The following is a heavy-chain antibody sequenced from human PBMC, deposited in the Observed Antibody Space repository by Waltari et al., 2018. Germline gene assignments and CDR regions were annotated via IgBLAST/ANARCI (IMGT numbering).Heavy chain of an antibody. D-gene: IGHD3-10*01. CDR3: ARARGPMELAVIGYYYYMDV. V-gene: IGHV5-51*03. J-gene: IGHJ6*03. Sequence: EVQLVQSGAEVKKPGESLKISCKGSGYSFTSYWIGWVRKMPGNSPGWMGTIYPVESDTRYSPSFQGQVTISAAKSISTAYLQVSSLKASDTAMYYCARARGPMELAVIGYYYYMDVWGKGTTVTVSS. CDR2: IYPVESDT. CDR1: GYSFTSYW.